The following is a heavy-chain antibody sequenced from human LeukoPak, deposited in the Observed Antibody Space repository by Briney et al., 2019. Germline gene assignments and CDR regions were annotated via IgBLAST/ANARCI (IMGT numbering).Heavy chain of an antibody. D-gene: IGHD6-13*01. CDR2: IWYDGSNK. CDR1: GFTFSSYG. V-gene: IGHV3-33*01. CDR3: AREGPLGAAAGISDY. J-gene: IGHJ4*02. Sequence: PGRSLRLSCAASGFTFSSYGMHWVRQAPGKGLEWVAVIWYDGSNKYYADSVKGRFTISRDNSKNTLYLQMGSLRAEDMAVYYCAREGPLGAAAGISDYWGQGTLVTVSS.